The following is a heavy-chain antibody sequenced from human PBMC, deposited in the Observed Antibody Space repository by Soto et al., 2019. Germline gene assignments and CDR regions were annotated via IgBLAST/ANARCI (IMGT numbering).Heavy chain of an antibody. CDR3: ARGTGTSGYGFDY. CDR1: GGTFSSYT. Sequence: QVQLVQSGAEVKKPGSSVKVSCKASGGTFSSYTISWVRQAPGQGLEWMGRIIPILGIANYAQKFQGRVTITADKSTSTAYMELSRLRSEDTAVYYCARGTGTSGYGFDYWGQGTLVTVSS. V-gene: IGHV1-69*02. D-gene: IGHD5-12*01. CDR2: IIPILGIA. J-gene: IGHJ4*02.